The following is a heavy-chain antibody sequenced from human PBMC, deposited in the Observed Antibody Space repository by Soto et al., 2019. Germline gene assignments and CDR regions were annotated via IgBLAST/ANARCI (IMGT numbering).Heavy chain of an antibody. D-gene: IGHD6-13*01. V-gene: IGHV1-69*01. CDR2: IIPIFGTA. Sequence: QVQLVQSGAEVKKPGSSVKVSCKASGGTFSSYAISWVRQAPGQGLEWMGGIIPIFGTANYAQKFQGRVTITADESKSTAYLELSSLRSEDTAVYYCARDPLALRAERLHYSYYCMDVCGQGTTVTVAS. J-gene: IGHJ6*02. CDR1: GGTFSSYA. CDR3: ARDPLALRAERLHYSYYCMDV.